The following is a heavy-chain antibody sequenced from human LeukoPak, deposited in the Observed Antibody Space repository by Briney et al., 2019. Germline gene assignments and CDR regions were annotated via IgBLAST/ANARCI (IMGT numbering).Heavy chain of an antibody. Sequence: PGGPLRLSCAASGFTFSSYGMHWVRQAPGKGLEWVAVISYDGSNKYYADSVKGRFTISRDNSKNTLYLQMNSLRAEDTAVYYCAKDPTKQWLVPDFDYWGQGTLVTVSS. CDR3: AKDPTKQWLVPDFDY. D-gene: IGHD6-19*01. V-gene: IGHV3-30*18. CDR1: GFTFSSYG. J-gene: IGHJ4*02. CDR2: ISYDGSNK.